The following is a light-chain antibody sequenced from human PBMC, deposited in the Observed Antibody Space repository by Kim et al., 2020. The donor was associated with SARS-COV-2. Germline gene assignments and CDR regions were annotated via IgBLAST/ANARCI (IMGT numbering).Light chain of an antibody. CDR1: RSNIGRNT. V-gene: IGLV1-44*01. J-gene: IGLJ3*02. CDR2: THD. CDR3: ATWDDSLDGWV. Sequence: GQWVTISCSGRRSNIGRNTVNWYQKFPGTAPKLLFYTHDQRPSGVPDRFSVSKSGTSASLAISGLQPEDEADYYCATWDDSLDGWVFGGGTQLTVL.